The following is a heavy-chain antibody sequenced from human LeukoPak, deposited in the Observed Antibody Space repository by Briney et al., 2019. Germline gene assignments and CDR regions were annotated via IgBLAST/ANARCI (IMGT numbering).Heavy chain of an antibody. Sequence: SETPSLTCAVYGGSFSGYYWSWIRQPPGKGLEWIGEINHSGSTNYNPSLKSRVTISVDTSKNQFSLKLSSVTAADTAVYYCAGSVEMATIFVPDHNPQPYYLDYWVQGTLVTVSS. CDR3: AGSVEMATIFVPDHNPQPYYLDY. V-gene: IGHV4-34*01. J-gene: IGHJ4*02. D-gene: IGHD5-24*01. CDR2: INHSGST. CDR1: GGSFSGYY.